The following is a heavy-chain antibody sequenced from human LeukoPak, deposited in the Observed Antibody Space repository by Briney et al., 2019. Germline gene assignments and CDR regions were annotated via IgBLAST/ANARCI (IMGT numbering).Heavy chain of an antibody. CDR2: IKSKTDGGTT. CDR1: GFTFSNAW. V-gene: IGHV3-15*01. Sequence: GGSLRLSCAASGFTFSNAWMSWVRQAPGKGLEWVGRIKSKTDGGTTDYAAPVKGRFTISRDDSKNTLYLQMNSLKTEDTAVYYCTTDRSLSVTYSSGRSPGTIDYWGQGTLVTVSS. CDR3: TTDRSLSVTYSSGRSPGTIDY. J-gene: IGHJ4*02. D-gene: IGHD6-19*01.